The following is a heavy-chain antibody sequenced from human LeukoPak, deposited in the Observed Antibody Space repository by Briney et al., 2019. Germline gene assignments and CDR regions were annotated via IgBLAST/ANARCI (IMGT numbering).Heavy chain of an antibody. D-gene: IGHD3-16*01. CDR2: IRYDGSNK. J-gene: IGHJ3*02. Sequence: GGSLRLSCAASGFTFSSYGMHWVRQAPGKGLEWVAFIRYDGSNKYYADSVKGRFTISRDNSKNTLYLQMNSLRAEDTAVYYCAKTYVWGSYAFDIWGQGTMVTASS. CDR1: GFTFSSYG. CDR3: AKTYVWGSYAFDI. V-gene: IGHV3-30*02.